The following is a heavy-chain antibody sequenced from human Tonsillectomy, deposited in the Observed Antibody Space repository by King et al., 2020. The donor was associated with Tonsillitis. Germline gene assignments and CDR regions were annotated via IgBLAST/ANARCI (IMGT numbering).Heavy chain of an antibody. J-gene: IGHJ5*02. Sequence: VQLQESGPGLVKPSETLSLICTVSGGSISSYYWSWIRQPPGKGLEWIGYIYYTGITNSNPSLKSRVTISVDTSKNQFSLKLSSVTAADTAVYYCARVYYDSSAYYPWGQGTLVTVPS. CDR1: GGSISSYY. D-gene: IGHD3-22*01. CDR2: IYYTGIT. CDR3: ARVYYDSSAYYP. V-gene: IGHV4-59*01.